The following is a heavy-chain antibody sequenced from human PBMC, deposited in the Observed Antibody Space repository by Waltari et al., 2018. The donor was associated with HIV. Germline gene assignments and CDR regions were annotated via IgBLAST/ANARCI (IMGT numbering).Heavy chain of an antibody. CDR1: GFHFSNFG. D-gene: IGHD1-26*01. CDR3: AKEGWELLQFGYYFDY. CDR2: ISFDGRNE. J-gene: IGHJ4*02. Sequence: QVQLVESGVGGVQPGKSLRRSCPASGFHFSNFGLLCVRQVPGKGLEWVAFISFDGRNEDYADSVKGRFTISRDNSKNTVYLQMNSLRADDTAVYYCAKEGWELLQFGYYFDYWGQGTLVTVSS. V-gene: IGHV3-30*18.